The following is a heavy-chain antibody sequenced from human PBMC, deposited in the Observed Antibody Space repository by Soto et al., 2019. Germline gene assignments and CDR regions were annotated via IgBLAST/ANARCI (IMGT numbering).Heavy chain of an antibody. CDR1: GVTFKDYG. CDR2: ISYDGKQT. D-gene: IGHD3-16*01. J-gene: IGHJ2*01. Sequence: SLRPSCGAPGVTFKDYGMHWVRQAPGKGLEWVAVISYDGKQTYYADSVKGRFTISKDKSKRTLFLQMNSLRVDDTAVYYCERDGWGSNWYFDLWGRGTLVTVSS. V-gene: IGHV3-30*03. CDR3: ERDGWGSNWYFDL.